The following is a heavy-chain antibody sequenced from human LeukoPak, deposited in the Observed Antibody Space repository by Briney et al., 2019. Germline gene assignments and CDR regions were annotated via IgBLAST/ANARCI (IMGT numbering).Heavy chain of an antibody. D-gene: IGHD3-22*01. V-gene: IGHV3-30*03. J-gene: IGHJ6*02. Sequence: PGGSLRLSCAASGFTFSSYGMHWVRQAPGKGLEWVAVISYDGSNKYYADSVKGRFTISRGNSKNTLYLQMNSLRAEDTAAYYCARVITMIVVVKSGMDVWGQGTTVTVSS. CDR3: ARVITMIVVVKSGMDV. CDR1: GFTFSSYG. CDR2: ISYDGSNK.